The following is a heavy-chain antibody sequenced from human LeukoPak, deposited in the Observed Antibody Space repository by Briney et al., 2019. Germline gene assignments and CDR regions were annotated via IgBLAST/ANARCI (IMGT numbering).Heavy chain of an antibody. CDR1: GFTFSNAW. D-gene: IGHD2-2*01. CDR3: VRGDNRDQ. CDR2: ISKSSALK. V-gene: IGHV3-21*01. J-gene: IGHJ4*02. Sequence: GGSLRLSCAASGFTFSNAWMSWVRQAPGKGLEYVSSISKSSALKYYSESVRGRFTISRDNAENSLYLDMSNLGAEDTAVYFCVRGDNRDQWGQGTLVTVSS.